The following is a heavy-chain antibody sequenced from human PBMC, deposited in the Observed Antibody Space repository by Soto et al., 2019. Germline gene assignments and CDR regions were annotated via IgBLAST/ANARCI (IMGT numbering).Heavy chain of an antibody. D-gene: IGHD6-13*01. V-gene: IGHV4-59*01. J-gene: IGHJ6*02. CDR1: GGSISSYY. CDR3: VRDSAATGTPYYYYYGMDV. CDR2: IYYSGST. Sequence: PSETLSLTCTVSGGSISSYYWSWIRQPPGKGLEWIGYIYYSGSTNYNPSLKSRVTISVDTSKNQFSLKLSSVTAADTAVYYCVRDSAATGTPYYYYYGMDVWGQGTTVTVSS.